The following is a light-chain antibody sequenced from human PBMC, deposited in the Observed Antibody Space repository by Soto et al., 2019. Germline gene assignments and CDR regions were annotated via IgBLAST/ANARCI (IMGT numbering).Light chain of an antibody. J-gene: IGLJ1*01. CDR2: DNN. Sequence: QSVLTQPPSVSGAPGQRVIISCTGSSSNIGAGYDVHWYQQRPGTAPRLLIYDNNNRPSGVPARFSVSKSDTSASLAITGLQPEDEADYYCQSYDSSLSGSYVFGTGTKLTVL. CDR3: QSYDSSLSGSYV. V-gene: IGLV1-40*01. CDR1: SSNIGAGYD.